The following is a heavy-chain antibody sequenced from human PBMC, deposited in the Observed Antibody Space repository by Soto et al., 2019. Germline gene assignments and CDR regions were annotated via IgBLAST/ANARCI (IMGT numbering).Heavy chain of an antibody. D-gene: IGHD3-22*01. J-gene: IGHJ4*02. CDR2: ISGSGGST. CDR1: GVTFSIYA. Sequence: GGSLILCCSASGVTFSIYAMSWVRQAPGKGLEWFSAISGSGGSTYYADSVKGRFTISRDNSKNTLYLQMNSLRAEDTAVYYCAKSPGYYRLDYWGQGTLVTVSS. V-gene: IGHV3-23*01. CDR3: AKSPGYYRLDY.